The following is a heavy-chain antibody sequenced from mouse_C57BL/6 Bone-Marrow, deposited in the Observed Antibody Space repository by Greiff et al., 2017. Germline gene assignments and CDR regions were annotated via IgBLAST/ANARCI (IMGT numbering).Heavy chain of an antibody. CDR2: IDPEDGDT. J-gene: IGHJ2*01. V-gene: IGHV14-1*01. Sequence: EVQLQQSGAELVRPGASVKLSCTASGFNIKDYYMHWVKQRPERGLEWIGRIDPEDGDTEYAPKFQGKATMTADTSSNTAYLQLSSLTSEDTAVYYCTTFIYYYGSSFLYFDYWGQGTTLTVSS. D-gene: IGHD1-1*01. CDR3: TTFIYYYGSSFLYFDY. CDR1: GFNIKDYY.